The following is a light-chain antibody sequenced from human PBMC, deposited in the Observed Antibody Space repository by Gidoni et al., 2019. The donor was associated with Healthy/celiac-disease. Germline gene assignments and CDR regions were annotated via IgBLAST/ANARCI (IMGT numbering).Light chain of an antibody. CDR2: LGS. J-gene: IGKJ2*01. Sequence: DIVMTQSPLALPVTPGAPASSSCRSGQSLLHSNGYNYLDWYLQKPGQSPQLLIYLGSNRASGVPDRFSGSGSGTDFTLKISRVEAADVGVYYCMQALQTRYTFGQGTKLEIK. V-gene: IGKV2-28*01. CDR1: QSLLHSNGYNY. CDR3: MQALQTRYT.